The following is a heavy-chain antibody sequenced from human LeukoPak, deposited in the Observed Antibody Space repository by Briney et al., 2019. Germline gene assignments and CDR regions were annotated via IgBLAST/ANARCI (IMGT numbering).Heavy chain of an antibody. CDR3: ARDRSPPGYSSSWYPLDY. CDR2: IYYSGST. V-gene: IGHV4-59*01. J-gene: IGHJ4*02. CDR1: GGSISSYY. D-gene: IGHD6-13*01. Sequence: SETLSLTCTVSGGSISSYYWSWIRQPPGKGLEWIGYIYYSGSTNYNPSLKSRVTISVDTSKNQFSLKLSSLTAADTAVYYCARDRSPPGYSSSWYPLDYWGQGTLITVSS.